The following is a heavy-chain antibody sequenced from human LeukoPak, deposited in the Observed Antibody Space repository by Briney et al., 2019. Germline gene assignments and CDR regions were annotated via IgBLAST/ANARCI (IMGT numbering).Heavy chain of an antibody. Sequence: DPSETLSLTCTVSGGSISSSSYYWGWIRQPPGKGLEWIGSIYYSGSTYYNPSLKSRVTISVDTSKNQFSLKLSSVTAADTAVYYCARAVAEEEDWFDPWGQGTLVTVSS. V-gene: IGHV4-39*07. CDR2: IYYSGST. J-gene: IGHJ5*02. CDR3: ARAVAEEEDWFDP. D-gene: IGHD6-19*01. CDR1: GGSISSSSYY.